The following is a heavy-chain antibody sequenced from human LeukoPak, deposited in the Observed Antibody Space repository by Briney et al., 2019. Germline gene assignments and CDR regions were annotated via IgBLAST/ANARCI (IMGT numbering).Heavy chain of an antibody. CDR2: ISSSSSAI. CDR3: ARGALRYSDY. D-gene: IGHD3-9*01. Sequence: EGSLRLSCATSGFTFSSYTMNWVRQAPGKGLEWVSSISSSSSAIYYAASVKGRFTISRDNAKNSLYLQMNSLRDEDTAVYYCARGALRYSDYWGQGTLVTVSS. J-gene: IGHJ4*02. CDR1: GFTFSSYT. V-gene: IGHV3-48*02.